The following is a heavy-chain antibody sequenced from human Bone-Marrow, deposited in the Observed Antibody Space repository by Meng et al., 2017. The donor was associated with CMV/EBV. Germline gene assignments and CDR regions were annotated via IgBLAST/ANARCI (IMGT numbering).Heavy chain of an antibody. CDR2: INHSGST. V-gene: IGHV4-39*07. CDR3: ASLRTWIQR. CDR1: GGSISSSSYY. D-gene: IGHD5-12*01. J-gene: IGHJ1*01. Sequence: SETLSLTCTVPGGSISSSSYYWDWIRQPPGKGLEWIGEINHSGSTNYNPSLKSRVTISVDTSKNQFSLKLSSVTAADTAVYYCASLRTWIQRWGQGTLVTVSS.